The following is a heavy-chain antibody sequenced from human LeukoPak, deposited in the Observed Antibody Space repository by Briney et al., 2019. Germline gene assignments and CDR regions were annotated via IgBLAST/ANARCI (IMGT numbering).Heavy chain of an antibody. CDR2: IYHSGST. V-gene: IGHV4-4*02. CDR3: ARNGHYSLDY. Sequence: SGTLSLTCAVSGASISSSNWWSWVRQPPGKGLEWIGEIYHSGSTNYNPSLESRVTISIDKSKNQFSLQLSSLTAADTAVYYCARNGHYSLDYWGQGILVTVSS. J-gene: IGHJ4*02. D-gene: IGHD3-10*01. CDR1: GASISSSNW.